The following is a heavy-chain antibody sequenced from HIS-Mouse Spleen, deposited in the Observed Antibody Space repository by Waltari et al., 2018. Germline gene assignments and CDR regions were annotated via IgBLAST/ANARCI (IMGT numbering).Heavy chain of an antibody. J-gene: IGHJ5*02. V-gene: IGHV4-39*01. CDR2: IYYSGGT. CDR3: ARKRTASGWFDP. D-gene: IGHD2-21*02. CDR1: GCSISSSSYY. Sequence: QLQLQESGPGLVKPSETLSLTCTVSGCSISSSSYYWGWIRQPPGKGLEGIGGIYYSGGTYSNPSLKSRVTISVDTSKNQFSLKLSSVTAADTAVYYCARKRTASGWFDPWGQGTLVTVSS.